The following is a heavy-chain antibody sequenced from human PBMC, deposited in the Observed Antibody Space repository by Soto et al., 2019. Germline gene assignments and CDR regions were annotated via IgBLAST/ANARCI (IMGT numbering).Heavy chain of an antibody. Sequence: VASVKVSCKISGYTFSTSGISWVRQAPGQGREWVGWIRPDNGNRKSAQRLQGRVTLTTDTSASTAYMELRSLTSDDTAMYYCARDTESNRYNDWGKGTLFTVSS. J-gene: IGHJ1*01. CDR1: GYTFSTSG. CDR2: IRPDNGNR. V-gene: IGHV1-18*01. D-gene: IGHD1-20*01. CDR3: ARDTESNRYND.